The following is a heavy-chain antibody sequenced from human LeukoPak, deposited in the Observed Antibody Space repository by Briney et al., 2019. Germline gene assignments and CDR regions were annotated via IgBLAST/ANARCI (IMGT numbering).Heavy chain of an antibody. CDR3: ARAVRSHWGSYRYPDY. J-gene: IGHJ4*02. Sequence: ASVKVSCKASGYTFTSYYMHWVRQAPGQGLEWMGIINPSGGSTSYAQKFQGRVTMTRDTSTSTVYMELSRLRSDDTAVYYCARAVRSHWGSYRYPDYWGQGTLVTVSS. V-gene: IGHV1-46*01. D-gene: IGHD3-16*02. CDR2: INPSGGST. CDR1: GYTFTSYY.